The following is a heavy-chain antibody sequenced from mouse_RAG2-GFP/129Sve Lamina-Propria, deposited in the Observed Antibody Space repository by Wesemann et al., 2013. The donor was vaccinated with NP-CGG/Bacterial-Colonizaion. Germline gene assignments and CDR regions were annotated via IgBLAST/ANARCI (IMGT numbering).Heavy chain of an antibody. J-gene: IGHJ3*01. V-gene: IGHV1-26*01. D-gene: IGHD2-2*01. Sequence: NGGTSYNQKFKGKATLTVDKSSSTAYMELRSLTSEDSAVYYCARSEWLPWFAYWGQGTLVTVSA. CDR2: NGGT. CDR3: ARSEWLPWFAY.